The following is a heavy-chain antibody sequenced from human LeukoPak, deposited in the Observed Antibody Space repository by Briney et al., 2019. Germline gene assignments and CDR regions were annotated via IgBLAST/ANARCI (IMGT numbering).Heavy chain of an antibody. CDR2: MYYSGST. J-gene: IGHJ3*02. D-gene: IGHD1-14*01. V-gene: IGHV4-39*07. CDR1: GGSISSSSYY. CDR3: ARVAEMKDAFDI. Sequence: PSETLSLTCTVSGGSISSSSYYWGWVRQPPGKGLVWIGSMYYSGSTSYNPALKSRVTISVDTSKKQFSLKLRSVTAADTAVYYCARVAEMKDAFDIWGQGTMVTVSS.